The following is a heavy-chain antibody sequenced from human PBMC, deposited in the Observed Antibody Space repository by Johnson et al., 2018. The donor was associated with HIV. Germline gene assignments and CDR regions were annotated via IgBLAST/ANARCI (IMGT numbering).Heavy chain of an antibody. J-gene: IGHJ3*01. CDR2: IYSGGST. CDR1: GFTFSSYG. V-gene: IGHV3-NL1*01. Sequence: QVQLVESGGGVVQPGRSLRLSCAASGFTFSSYGMHWVRQAPGKGLEWVSVIYSGGSTYYADSVKGRFTISRDNSKNTLYLQMNSLRAEDTAVYYCARRYYDTSGYRDWGQGTMVTVSS. CDR3: ARRYYDTSGYRD. D-gene: IGHD3-22*01.